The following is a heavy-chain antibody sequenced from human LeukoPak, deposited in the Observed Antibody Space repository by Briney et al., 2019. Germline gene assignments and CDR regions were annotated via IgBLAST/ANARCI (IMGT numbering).Heavy chain of an antibody. CDR2: IRYDGSNK. CDR3: AKDLPDYYGSGSPPDY. V-gene: IGHV3-30*02. D-gene: IGHD3-10*01. CDR1: GFTFSSYG. J-gene: IGHJ4*02. Sequence: GGSLRLSCAASGFTFSSYGMHWVRQAPGKGLEWVAFIRYDGSNKYYADSVKGRFTISRDNSKNTLYLQMNSLRAEDTAVHYCAKDLPDYYGSGSPPDYWGQGTLVTVSS.